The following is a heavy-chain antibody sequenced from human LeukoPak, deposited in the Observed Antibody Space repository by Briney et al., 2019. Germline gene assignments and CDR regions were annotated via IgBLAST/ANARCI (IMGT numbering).Heavy chain of an antibody. J-gene: IGHJ4*02. V-gene: IGHV4-31*03. D-gene: IGHD2-21*01. CDR1: GGSISSGGYY. CDR3: ARDRIGTYCYDQ. Sequence: SQTLSLTCTVSGGSISSGGYYWSWIRQHPGKGLEWIGYIYYSGSTYYNPSLKSRVTISVDTSKNQFSLKLSSVTAADTAVYYCARDRIGTYCYDQWGQGTLVTVSS. CDR2: IYYSGST.